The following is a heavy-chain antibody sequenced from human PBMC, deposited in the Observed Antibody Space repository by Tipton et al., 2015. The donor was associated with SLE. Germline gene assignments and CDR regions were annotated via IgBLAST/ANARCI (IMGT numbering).Heavy chain of an antibody. D-gene: IGHD5-12*01. CDR3: ARGSKGLRWGQNAFDI. V-gene: IGHV4-39*01. CDR1: GGSISSSSYY. Sequence: TLSLTCTVSGGSISSSSYYWGWIRQPPGKGLEWIGSIYYSGSTYYNPSLKSRVTISVDTSKNQFSLKLSSVIAADTAVYYCARGSKGLRWGQNAFDIWGQGTMVTVSS. CDR2: IYYSGST. J-gene: IGHJ3*02.